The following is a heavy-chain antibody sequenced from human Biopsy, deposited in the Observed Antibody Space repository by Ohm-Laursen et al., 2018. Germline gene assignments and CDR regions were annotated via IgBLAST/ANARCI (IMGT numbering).Heavy chain of an antibody. CDR2: IDSSAAST. Sequence: SLRLSCAASGFTFKNYNMNWVRQAPGKGLDWVSSIDSSAASTFYAGSVKGRFTISRDNSKNTLFLQMNSLRAADTAIYYCASDLNGDPSAFDYWGQGTPVTVSS. CDR1: GFTFKNYN. CDR3: ASDLNGDPSAFDY. V-gene: IGHV3-23*01. J-gene: IGHJ4*02. D-gene: IGHD4-17*01.